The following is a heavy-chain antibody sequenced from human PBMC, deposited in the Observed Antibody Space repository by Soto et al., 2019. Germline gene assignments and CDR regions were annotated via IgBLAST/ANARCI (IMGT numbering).Heavy chain of an antibody. V-gene: IGHV3-43*01. CDR3: AKEGLHSGYDSALDP. CDR1: GFTFDDYT. J-gene: IGHJ5*02. D-gene: IGHD5-12*01. Sequence: GGSLRLSCAASGFTFDDYTMHWVRQAPGKGLEWVSLISWDGGSTYYADSVKGRFTISRDNSKNSLYLQMYSLRTEDTALYYCAKEGLHSGYDSALDPWGQGTLVTVSS. CDR2: ISWDGGST.